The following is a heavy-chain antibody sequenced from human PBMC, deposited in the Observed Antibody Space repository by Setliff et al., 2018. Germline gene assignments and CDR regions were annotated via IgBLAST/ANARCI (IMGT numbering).Heavy chain of an antibody. V-gene: IGHV1-69*13. CDR2: IIPIFGTA. CDR3: ARALGATITHFDY. CDR1: GYTFTSYG. J-gene: IGHJ4*02. D-gene: IGHD1-26*01. Sequence: SVKVSCKASGYTFTSYGISWVRQAPGQGLEWMGRIIPIFGTANYAQKFQGRVTITADESTSTAYMELSSLRSEDTAVYYCARALGATITHFDYWGQGTLVTVSS.